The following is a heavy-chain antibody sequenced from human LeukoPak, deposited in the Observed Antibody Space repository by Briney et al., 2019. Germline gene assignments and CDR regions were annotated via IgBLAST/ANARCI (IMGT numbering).Heavy chain of an antibody. CDR2: ISGSGGST. CDR3: AKAQDPPLGYCSSTSCYPMDFYFDY. CDR1: GFTFSSYA. V-gene: IGHV3-23*01. J-gene: IGHJ4*02. Sequence: PGGSPRLSCAASGFTFSSYAMSWVRQAPGKGLEWVSAISGSGGSTYYADSVKGRFTISRDNSKNTLYLQMNSLRAEDTAVYYCAKAQDPPLGYCSSTSCYPMDFYFDYWGQGTLVTVSS. D-gene: IGHD2-2*01.